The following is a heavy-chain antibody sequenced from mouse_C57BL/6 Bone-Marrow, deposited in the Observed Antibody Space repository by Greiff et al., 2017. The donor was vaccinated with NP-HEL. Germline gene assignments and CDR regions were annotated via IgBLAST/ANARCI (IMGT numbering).Heavy chain of an antibody. Sequence: QVQLQQPGAELVRPGTSVKLSCKASGYTFTSSWMHWVKQRPGQGLEWIGVIDPSDSYTNYNQKFKGKATLTVDTSSSTAYMQLSSLTSEDSAVYYCAETAQASWFAYWGQGTLVTVSA. J-gene: IGHJ3*01. D-gene: IGHD3-2*02. CDR1: GYTFTSSW. CDR3: AETAQASWFAY. V-gene: IGHV1-59*01. CDR2: IDPSDSYT.